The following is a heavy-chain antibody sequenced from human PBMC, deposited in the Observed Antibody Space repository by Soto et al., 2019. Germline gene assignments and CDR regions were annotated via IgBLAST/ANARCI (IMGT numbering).Heavy chain of an antibody. V-gene: IGHV1-18*01. J-gene: IGHJ2*01. D-gene: IGHD4-17*01. CDR3: TRDDRQDEYGAKCYFDL. CDR2: ISPYNGDT. CDR1: GYTFNNYG. Sequence: XSVKVSCNASGYTFNNYGIRLVRQAPGQGLEWMGWISPYNGDTNSAPRLQGRVTMTTDTSTSTAYMELRSLRSDDTAVYYCTRDDRQDEYGAKCYFDLWGRGTLVTVSS.